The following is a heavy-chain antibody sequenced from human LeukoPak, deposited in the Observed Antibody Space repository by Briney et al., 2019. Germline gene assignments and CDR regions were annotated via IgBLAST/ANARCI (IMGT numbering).Heavy chain of an antibody. J-gene: IGHJ4*02. CDR2: ISSSSSYI. CDR1: GFTFSSYS. V-gene: IGHV3-21*01. Sequence: PGGSLRLSCAASGFTFSSYSMNWVRQAPGKGLEWVSSISSSSSYIYYADSVKGRFTISRDNAKNSLYLQMNSLRAEDTAVYYCARNILTGYYTRFDFWGQGTLVSVSS. D-gene: IGHD3-9*01. CDR3: ARNILTGYYTRFDF.